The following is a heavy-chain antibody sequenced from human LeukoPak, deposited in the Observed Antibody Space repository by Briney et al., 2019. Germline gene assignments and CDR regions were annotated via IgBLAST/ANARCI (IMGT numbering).Heavy chain of an antibody. CDR2: IIPIFGTA. CDR1: GGAFSSYA. V-gene: IGHV1-69*13. Sequence: SVKVSCKASGGAFSSYAISWVRQAPGQGLEWMGGIIPIFGTANYAQKFQGRVTITADESTSTAYMELSSLRSEDTAVYYCARDWWIAAAGPQPIWADNFDYWGQGTLVTVSS. J-gene: IGHJ4*02. D-gene: IGHD6-13*01. CDR3: ARDWWIAAAGPQPIWADNFDY.